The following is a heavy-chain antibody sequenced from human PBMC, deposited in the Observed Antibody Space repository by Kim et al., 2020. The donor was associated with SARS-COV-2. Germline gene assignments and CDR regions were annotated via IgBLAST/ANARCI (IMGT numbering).Heavy chain of an antibody. J-gene: IGHJ4*02. Sequence: SVKGRFTISRDNSKNALYLQMNSLRAEDTAVYYCAQNYYDSSGYYLPGGYWGQGTLVTVSS. V-gene: IGHV3-30*07. CDR3: AQNYYDSSGYYLPGGY. D-gene: IGHD3-22*01.